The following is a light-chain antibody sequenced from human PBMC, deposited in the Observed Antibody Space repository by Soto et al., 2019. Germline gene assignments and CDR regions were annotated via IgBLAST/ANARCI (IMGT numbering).Light chain of an antibody. Sequence: QSALTQPPSVSGAPGQRVTVSCTGSSSNIGAGFDVHWYQQLPGAAPKLLIFGNSNRPSGVPDRFSGSKSGVSASPAITGLQADDEADYHCQSYDNSLSSYVFGTGTKVTVL. V-gene: IGLV1-40*03. CDR2: GNS. CDR1: SSNIGAGFD. J-gene: IGLJ1*01. CDR3: QSYDNSLSSYV.